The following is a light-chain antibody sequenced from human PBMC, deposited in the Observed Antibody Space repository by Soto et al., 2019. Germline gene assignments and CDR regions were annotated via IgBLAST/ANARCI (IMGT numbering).Light chain of an antibody. CDR1: QSVSSN. J-gene: IGKJ1*01. Sequence: EIVMTQSPATLSVSPGERATLSCRASQSVSSNLAWYQQKPGQAPRLLIYGASTRATGIPARFSGSGFGTEFTLSISSLQSADFAVCYCQRYNKWPPWTFGQGTKVEVK. V-gene: IGKV3D-15*01. CDR3: QRYNKWPPWT. CDR2: GAS.